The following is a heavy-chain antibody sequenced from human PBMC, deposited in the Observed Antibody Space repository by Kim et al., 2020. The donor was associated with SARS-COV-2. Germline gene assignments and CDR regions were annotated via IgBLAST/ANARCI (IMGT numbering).Heavy chain of an antibody. CDR1: GGSISTVDYY. D-gene: IGHD2-15*01. CDR3: ARGLVVTDNYFDS. Sequence: SETLFLTCVVSGGSISTVDYYWNWIRQSPGKGLEWIGYVYNSGTTNYNPSLESRATISRHSSKNQFSLKLKSVTVADTAFYYCARGLVVTDNYFDSWGPG. V-gene: IGHV4-30-4*01. J-gene: IGHJ4*02. CDR2: VYNSGTT.